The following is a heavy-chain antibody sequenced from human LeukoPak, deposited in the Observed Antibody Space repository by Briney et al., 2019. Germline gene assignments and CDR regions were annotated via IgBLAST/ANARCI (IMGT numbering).Heavy chain of an antibody. V-gene: IGHV4-39*01. CDR3: ARLTRPIDY. Sequence: SETLSLTCTVSGGSISSSSYYWGWIRQPPGKGLEWIGSIYYSGSTYYNPFLKSRVTISVDTSKNQFSLKLSSVTAADTAVYYCARLTRPIDYWGQGTLVTVSS. CDR2: IYYSGST. CDR1: GGSISSSSYY. J-gene: IGHJ4*02.